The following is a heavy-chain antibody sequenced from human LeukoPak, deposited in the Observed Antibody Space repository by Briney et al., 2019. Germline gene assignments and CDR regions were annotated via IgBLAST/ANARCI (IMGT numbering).Heavy chain of an antibody. V-gene: IGHV1-69*13. CDR1: GGTFSSYA. J-gene: IGHJ4*02. Sequence: ASVKVSCKASGGTFSSYAISWVRQAPGQGLEWMGGIIPIFDTANYAQKFQGRVTITADESTSTAYMELSSLRSEDTAVYYCARDPPGYYGSGPIEVWGQGTLVTVSS. D-gene: IGHD3-10*01. CDR3: ARDPPGYYGSGPIEV. CDR2: IIPIFDTA.